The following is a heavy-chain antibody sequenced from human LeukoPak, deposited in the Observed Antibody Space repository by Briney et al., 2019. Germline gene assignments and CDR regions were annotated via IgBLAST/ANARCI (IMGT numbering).Heavy chain of an antibody. CDR3: ATCSSTRCLVGYYYYYMDV. V-gene: IGHV3-23*01. D-gene: IGHD2-2*01. CDR1: GFTFSSYA. CDR2: ISTSGGRT. J-gene: IGHJ6*03. Sequence: PGRSLRLSCAASGFTFSSYAMSWVRQAPGKGLEWVSGISTSGGRTYYADSVKGQFTISRDNSKDTLYLQMNRLRAEDTAVYYCATCSSTRCLVGYYYYYMDVWGKGTTVTVSS.